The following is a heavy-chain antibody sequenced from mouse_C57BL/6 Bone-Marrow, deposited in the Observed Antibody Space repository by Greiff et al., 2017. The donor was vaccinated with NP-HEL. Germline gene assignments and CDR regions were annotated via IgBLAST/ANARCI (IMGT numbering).Heavy chain of an antibody. CDR2: INPSSGYT. J-gene: IGHJ1*03. D-gene: IGHD1-1*01. V-gene: IGHV1-7*01. CDR3: GRGYYGSSYCWYFDV. Sequence: QVQLQQSGAELAKPGASVKLSCKASGYTFTSYWMHWVKQRPGQGLEWIGYINPSSGYTKYNQKFKDKATLTADKSSSTAYMQLSSLTYEDSAVYYCGRGYYGSSYCWYFDVWGTGTTVTVSS. CDR1: GYTFTSYW.